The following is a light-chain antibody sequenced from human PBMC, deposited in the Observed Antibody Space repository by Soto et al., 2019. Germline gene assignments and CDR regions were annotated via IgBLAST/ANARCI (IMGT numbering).Light chain of an antibody. Sequence: DIQMTQSPSTLSASVGDRVPITCRASQGISTYLAWYQQKQGKAPNLLIYAASTLQSGVPSRFRGSGSGTELTITVSSMKPEDFETDEGQQRKSYPITFGQGTRREI. V-gene: IGKV1-9*01. CDR2: AAS. CDR3: QQRKSYPIT. J-gene: IGKJ5*01. CDR1: QGISTY.